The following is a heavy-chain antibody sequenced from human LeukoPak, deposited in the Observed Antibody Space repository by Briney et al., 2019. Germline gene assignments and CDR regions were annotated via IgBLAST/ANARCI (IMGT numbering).Heavy chain of an antibody. D-gene: IGHD6-13*01. J-gene: IGHJ4*02. CDR2: ISCSSTI. V-gene: IGHV3-48*01. CDR1: GFTFSSYR. Sequence: GGSLRLSCAASGFTFSSYRMNWVRQAPGKGLEWVSYISCSSTIYYADSVKGRFTISRDNAKNSLYLQMNSLRAEDTAIYYCSRDPRSSWYDYWVQGTLVTVSS. CDR3: SRDPRSSWYDY.